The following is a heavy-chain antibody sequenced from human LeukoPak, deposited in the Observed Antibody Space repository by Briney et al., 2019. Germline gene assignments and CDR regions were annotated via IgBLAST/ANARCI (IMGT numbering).Heavy chain of an antibody. CDR1: GFTFSDHY. CDR2: TRNKANSYTT. V-gene: IGHV3-72*01. D-gene: IGHD1-26*01. J-gene: IGHJ4*02. CDR3: ARSGRSGSHYSDFDY. Sequence: GGSLRLSCAASGFTFSDHYMDWFRQAPGKGLEWVGRTRNKANSYTTEYAASVKGRFTISRDDSNNSLYLQMNSLKTDDTAVYYCARSGRSGSHYSDFDYWGQGTLVTVSS.